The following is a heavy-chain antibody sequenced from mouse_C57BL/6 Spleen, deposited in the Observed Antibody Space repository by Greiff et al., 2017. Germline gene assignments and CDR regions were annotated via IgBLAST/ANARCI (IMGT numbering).Heavy chain of an antibody. Sequence: LQEPGAELVRPGSSVKLSCKASYYAFMACAMHWVKQRPGHGLEWIGSFTMYSGATEYSENFKGKATLTVNTSSSTAYMELSSLPSEDCAVYYSARWDYYYGYAMDYWGQGTSVTFSA. J-gene: IGHJ4*01. V-gene: IGHV1-49*01. CDR1: YYAFMACA. CDR2: FTMYSGAT. D-gene: IGHD1-1*01. CDR3: ARWDYYYGYAMDY.